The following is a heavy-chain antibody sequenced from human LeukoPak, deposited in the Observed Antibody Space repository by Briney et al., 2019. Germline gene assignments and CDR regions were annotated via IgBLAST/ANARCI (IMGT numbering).Heavy chain of an antibody. D-gene: IGHD2-2*01. J-gene: IGHJ6*03. V-gene: IGHV1-46*01. Sequence: GASVKVSCTASGFTVTNYHMHWVRQAPGQGLEWVGLIKGTGDSPDYAQKFQGRVTVTCDTSTNTAYLELRSLKLEDTAVYYCARHPARYLVVPAAYYMDVWGKGTTVTVSS. CDR3: ARHPARYLVVPAAYYMDV. CDR1: GFTVTNYH. CDR2: IKGTGDSP.